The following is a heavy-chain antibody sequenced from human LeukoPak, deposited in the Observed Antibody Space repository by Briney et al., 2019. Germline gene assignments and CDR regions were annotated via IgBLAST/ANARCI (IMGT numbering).Heavy chain of an antibody. CDR3: ARGDYYDSSGYPLHFDY. Sequence: ASVKVSCKASGYTFTGYYMHWVRQAPGQGLEWMGWINPNSGGTNYAQKFQGWVTMTRDTSISTAYMELSRLRSDDTAVYYYARGDYYDSSGYPLHFDYWGQGTLVTVSS. D-gene: IGHD3-22*01. J-gene: IGHJ4*02. CDR2: INPNSGGT. CDR1: GYTFTGYY. V-gene: IGHV1-2*04.